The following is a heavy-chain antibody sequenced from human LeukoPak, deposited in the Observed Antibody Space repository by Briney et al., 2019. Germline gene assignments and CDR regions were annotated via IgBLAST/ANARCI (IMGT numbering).Heavy chain of an antibody. V-gene: IGHV4-59*12. J-gene: IGHJ3*02. Sequence: SETLSLTCTVSGGSISAYYWSWIRQPPGKGLGWIGYIHYSGSTYYNPSLKSRVTISVDTSKNQFSLKLSSVTAADTAVYYCARDSTYYGSGTKASDAFDIWGQGTMVTVSS. CDR1: GGSISAYY. D-gene: IGHD3-10*01. CDR2: IHYSGST. CDR3: ARDSTYYGSGTKASDAFDI.